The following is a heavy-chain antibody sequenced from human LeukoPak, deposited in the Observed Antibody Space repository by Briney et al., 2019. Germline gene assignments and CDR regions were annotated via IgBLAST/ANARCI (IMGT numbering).Heavy chain of an antibody. CDR3: AREARSRFLEWYTHYYYGMDV. V-gene: IGHV3-7*01. CDR1: GFTFSNYG. Sequence: GGSLRLSCAASGFTFSNYGVNWVRQAPGKGLEWVANIKQDGSEKYYVDSVKGRFTISRDNAKNSLYLQMNSLRAEDTAVYYCAREARSRFLEWYTHYYYGMDVWGQGTTVTVSS. D-gene: IGHD3-3*01. CDR2: IKQDGSEK. J-gene: IGHJ6*02.